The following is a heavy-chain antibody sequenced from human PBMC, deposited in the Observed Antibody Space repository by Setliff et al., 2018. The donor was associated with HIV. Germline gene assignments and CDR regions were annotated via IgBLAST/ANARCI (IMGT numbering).Heavy chain of an antibody. CDR3: ARGVNFDY. V-gene: IGHV4-39*07. CDR2: IYYSGSA. CDR1: AGSIRSSTYY. J-gene: IGHJ4*02. D-gene: IGHD3-3*01. Sequence: PSETLSLTCTVSAGSIRSSTYYWAWIRQPPGKGLEWIGTIYYSGSAYYSPSLKSRVTISVDTSKNQFSLKLTSVTAADTAIYYCARGVNFDYWGQGTQVTVSS.